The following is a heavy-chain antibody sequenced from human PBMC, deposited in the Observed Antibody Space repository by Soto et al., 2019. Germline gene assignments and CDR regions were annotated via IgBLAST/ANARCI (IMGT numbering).Heavy chain of an antibody. D-gene: IGHD2-21*02. CDR2: IWYDGSDK. CDR3: ARDQGDG. Sequence: QVQLVESGGGVVQPGRSLRLSCAASGFTFSSHGMHWVRQAPGKGLEWVAVIWYDGSDKYYADSVKGRFTISRDNSKNTLYLQMNSLRADDTAVYYCARDQGDGWGQGTLVTVSS. CDR1: GFTFSSHG. V-gene: IGHV3-33*01. J-gene: IGHJ4*02.